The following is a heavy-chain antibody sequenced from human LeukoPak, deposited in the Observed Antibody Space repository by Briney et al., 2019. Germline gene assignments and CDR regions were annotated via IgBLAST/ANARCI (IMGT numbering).Heavy chain of an antibody. CDR2: MSGSDGAT. Sequence: PGGSLRLSCAASGFTFSIHGMSWVRQAPGKGLEWVSAMSGSDGATYYADSVKGRFTISRDNSKNTLYLQMNSLWAEDTAVYHCAKDSPILTSWGQGTLVTVSS. D-gene: IGHD2-21*01. CDR3: AKDSPILTS. V-gene: IGHV3-23*01. J-gene: IGHJ5*02. CDR1: GFTFSIHG.